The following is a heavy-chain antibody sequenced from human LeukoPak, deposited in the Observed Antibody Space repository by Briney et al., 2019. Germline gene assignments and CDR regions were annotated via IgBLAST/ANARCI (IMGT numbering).Heavy chain of an antibody. V-gene: IGHV4-61*10. J-gene: IGHJ4*02. Sequence: PSETLSLTCTVSGGSISSGSYYWSWIRQPAGKGLEWVGQIYYSGGTNYNPSLKSRVTISVDTSKNQFSLRLSSVTAADTAVYYCARGGRASYDYVWGSRYWYFESWGQGNPVAVSS. D-gene: IGHD3-16*01. CDR1: GGSISSGSYY. CDR3: ARGGRASYDYVWGSRYWYFES. CDR2: IYYSGGT.